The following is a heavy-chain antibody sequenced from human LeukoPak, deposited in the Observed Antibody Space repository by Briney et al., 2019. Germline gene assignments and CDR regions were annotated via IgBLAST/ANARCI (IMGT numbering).Heavy chain of an antibody. CDR1: GXSISDCDAY. CDR2: IFCSGSP. J-gene: IGHJ4*01. Sequence: PSETLSLTCTVSGXSISDCDAYWTWIRQTPGKGLEWIVYIFCSGSPTYIPSLKSRLSILVDTSKNEFSLNLRSVTTADTAVYYCARVHDPNRFDLWGRGALVTVSS. V-gene: IGHV4-61*08. D-gene: IGHD1-1*01. CDR3: ARVHDPNRFDL.